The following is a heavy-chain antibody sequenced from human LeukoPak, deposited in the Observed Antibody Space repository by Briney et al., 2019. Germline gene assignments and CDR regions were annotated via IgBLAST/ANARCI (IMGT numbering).Heavy chain of an antibody. Sequence: PGGSLRLSCAASGFTFSRYAMYWVRQAPGKGLEWVAVISYDGSNKYYVDSVKGRFTISRDNSKNTLYLQMNSLKAEDTAVYYCASASRDGYSYGSLDWWGQGTLVTVSS. CDR2: ISYDGSNK. V-gene: IGHV3-30-3*01. D-gene: IGHD5-18*01. CDR1: GFTFSRYA. J-gene: IGHJ4*02. CDR3: ASASRDGYSYGSLDW.